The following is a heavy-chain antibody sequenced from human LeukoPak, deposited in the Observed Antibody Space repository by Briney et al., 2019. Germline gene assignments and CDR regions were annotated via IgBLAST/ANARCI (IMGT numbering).Heavy chain of an antibody. V-gene: IGHV3-11*04. CDR2: ISSSGSTI. J-gene: IGHJ3*02. Sequence: GGSLRLSCAASGFTFSDYYMSWIRQAPGKGLEWVSYISSSGSTIYYADSVKGRFTISRDNARNSLYLQMNSLRAEDTAVYYCARADDSSGWEFDIWGQGTMVTVSS. D-gene: IGHD6-19*01. CDR1: GFTFSDYY. CDR3: ARADDSSGWEFDI.